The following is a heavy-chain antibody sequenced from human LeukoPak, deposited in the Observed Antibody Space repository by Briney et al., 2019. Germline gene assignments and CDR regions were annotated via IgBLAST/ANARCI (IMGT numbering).Heavy chain of an antibody. CDR1: GASISNSAYY. CDR2: VHYSGST. J-gene: IGHJ4*02. D-gene: IGHD4-17*01. Sequence: SETLSLTCTVSGASISNSAYYWLWIRQPPGEGLECIGTVHYSGSTFYNPSLKSRVSISVDTSKNQFSLKLNSVTAADTAVYYCARGGMTTVTLDYWGQGTLVTVSS. CDR3: ARGGMTTVTLDY. V-gene: IGHV4-39*07.